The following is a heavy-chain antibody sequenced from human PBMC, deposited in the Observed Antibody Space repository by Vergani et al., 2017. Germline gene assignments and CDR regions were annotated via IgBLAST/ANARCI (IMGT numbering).Heavy chain of an antibody. V-gene: IGHV4-61*01. D-gene: IGHD6-19*01. J-gene: IGHJ4*02. CDR1: GGSVRSGSYY. Sequence: QVQLQESGPGLVKPSETLSLTCTVSGGSVRSGSYYWSWIRQPPGKGLEWIGYIYYSGSTNYNPSLKSRVTISVDTSKNQFSLKLSSVTAADTAVYYCARERSSGWCDYWGQGTLVTVSS. CDR3: ARERSSGWCDY. CDR2: IYYSGST.